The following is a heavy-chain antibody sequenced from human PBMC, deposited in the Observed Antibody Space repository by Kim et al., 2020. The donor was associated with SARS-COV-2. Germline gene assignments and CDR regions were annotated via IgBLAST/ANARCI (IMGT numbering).Heavy chain of an antibody. Sequence: YPVSLKDRITFNPDPSKNPFSLQLNSVTPKDTAVYYCAREPYSSSSDFDYWGQGTLVTVSS. CDR3: AREPYSSSSDFDY. V-gene: IGHV6-1*01. D-gene: IGHD6-6*01. J-gene: IGHJ4*02.